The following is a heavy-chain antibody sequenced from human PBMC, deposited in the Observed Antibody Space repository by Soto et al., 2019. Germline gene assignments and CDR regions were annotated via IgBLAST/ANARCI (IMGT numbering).Heavy chain of an antibody. J-gene: IGHJ4*02. CDR1: GYTLTELS. CDR3: ATAGSGSSWYGYFDY. Sequence: ASVKVSCKVSGYTLTELSMHWVRQAPGKGLEWMGGFDPEDGETIYAQKFQGRVTMTEDTSTDTAYMELSSLRSEDTAVYYCATAGSGSSWYGYFDYWGQRTLVTVSS. V-gene: IGHV1-24*01. CDR2: FDPEDGET. D-gene: IGHD6-13*01.